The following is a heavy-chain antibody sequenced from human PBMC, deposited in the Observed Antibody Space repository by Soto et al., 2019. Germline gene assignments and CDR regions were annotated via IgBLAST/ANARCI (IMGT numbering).Heavy chain of an antibody. D-gene: IGHD3-16*02. CDR2: IDPNDSYT. CDR3: ARHAVITSGGIIVSNWFDP. V-gene: IGHV5-10-1*01. CDR1: GYSFTSYW. Sequence: GESLKISCEGSGYSFTSYWISWVRQVPGKGLDWMGRIDPNDSYTNYSAAFQGHVTFSADKSISTAFLQWSSLKASDTAMYFCARHAVITSGGIIVSNWFDPWGQGTPVTVSS. J-gene: IGHJ5*02.